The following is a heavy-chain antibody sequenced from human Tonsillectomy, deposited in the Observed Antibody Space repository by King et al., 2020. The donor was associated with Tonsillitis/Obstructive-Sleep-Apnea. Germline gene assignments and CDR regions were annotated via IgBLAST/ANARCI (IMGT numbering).Heavy chain of an antibody. Sequence: QLQESGPGLVKPSETLSLTCTVSGGSISSYYWSWIRQPPGKGLEWFGYIYYSGSTNYNPSLKSRVTISVDTSKNQFSLKLSSVTAADTAVYYCARLTIFGVVGMDVWGQGTTVTVSS. V-gene: IGHV4-59*08. J-gene: IGHJ6*02. D-gene: IGHD3-3*01. CDR2: IYYSGST. CDR3: ARLTIFGVVGMDV. CDR1: GGSISSYY.